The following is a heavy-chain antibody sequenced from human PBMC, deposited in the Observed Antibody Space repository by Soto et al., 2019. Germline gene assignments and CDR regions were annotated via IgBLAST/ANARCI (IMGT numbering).Heavy chain of an antibody. CDR3: ARRYCSGGTCYYFDY. J-gene: IGHJ4*02. V-gene: IGHV5-51*01. Sequence: GESLKISCTASGYSFTSHRIGWVRQMPGKGLEWMGIICPGDSNTIYSPSFQGQVTISADKSISTAYLQWSSLKASDTAMYYCARRYCSGGTCYYFDYWGQGTPVTVSS. D-gene: IGHD2-15*01. CDR2: ICPGDSNT. CDR1: GYSFTSHR.